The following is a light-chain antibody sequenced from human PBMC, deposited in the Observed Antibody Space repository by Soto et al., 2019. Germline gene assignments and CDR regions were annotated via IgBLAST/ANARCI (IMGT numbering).Light chain of an antibody. Sequence: QSVLTQPPSASGSPGQSVTISCTGTSSDVGGYNYVSWYQQHPGKAPKLMIYEVSKRPSGVPDRFSGSKSGNTASLTVSGLQAEDEADYYCSSDAVGQRLFGTGTKVTVL. V-gene: IGLV2-8*01. CDR1: SSDVGGYNY. CDR3: SSDAVGQRL. J-gene: IGLJ1*01. CDR2: EVS.